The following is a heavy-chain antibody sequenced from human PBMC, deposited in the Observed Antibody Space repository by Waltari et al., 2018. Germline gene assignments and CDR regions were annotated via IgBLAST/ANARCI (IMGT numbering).Heavy chain of an antibody. CDR1: GGSISSYY. D-gene: IGHD5-12*01. J-gene: IGHJ6*03. Sequence: QVQLQESGPGLVKPSETLSLTCTVSGGSISSYYWSWIRPPPGKGLEWIGYIYYSGSTNYNPSLKSRVTISVDTSKNQFSLKLSSVTAADTAVYYCARVVLSSGYDLSYYMDVWGKGTTVTVSS. V-gene: IGHV4-59*01. CDR3: ARVVLSSGYDLSYYMDV. CDR2: IYYSGST.